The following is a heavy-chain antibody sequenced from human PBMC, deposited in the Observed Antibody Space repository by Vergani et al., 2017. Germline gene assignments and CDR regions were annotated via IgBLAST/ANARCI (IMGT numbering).Heavy chain of an antibody. D-gene: IGHD3-9*01. J-gene: IGHJ6*02. CDR2: ISSSSSYI. Sequence: EVQLVESGGGLVKPGGSLRLSCAASGFTFSSYSMNWVRQAPGKGLEWVSSISSSSSYIYYADSVKGRFTISRDNAKNSLYLQMNSLRAEDTAVYYCARQDYDILTGSPYYYYGMDVWGQGTTVTVSS. CDR3: ARQDYDILTGSPYYYYGMDV. CDR1: GFTFSSYS. V-gene: IGHV3-21*04.